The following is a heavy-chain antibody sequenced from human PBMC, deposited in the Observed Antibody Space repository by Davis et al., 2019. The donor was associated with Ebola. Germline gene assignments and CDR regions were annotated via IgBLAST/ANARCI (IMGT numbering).Heavy chain of an antibody. CDR1: GGSFSGYY. V-gene: IGHV4-34*01. D-gene: IGHD3-22*01. J-gene: IGHJ4*02. Sequence: MPSETLSLTCAVYGGSFSGYYWSWIRQPPGKGLEWIGEINHSGSTNYNPSLTSRVTISVDTSKNQFSLKLSSVTAADTAVYYCASLVKHYYDSSGYYSPYYFDYWGQGTLVTVSS. CDR2: INHSGST. CDR3: ASLVKHYYDSSGYYSPYYFDY.